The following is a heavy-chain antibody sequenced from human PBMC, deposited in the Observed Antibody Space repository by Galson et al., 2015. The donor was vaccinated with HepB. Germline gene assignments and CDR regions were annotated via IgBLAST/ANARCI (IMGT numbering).Heavy chain of an antibody. V-gene: IGHV3-74*01. CDR3: ARGGYCSSTSCYTWGDAFDI. D-gene: IGHD2-2*02. Sequence: SLRLSCAASGFTFSSYWMHWVRQAPGKGLVWVSRINSDGSSTSYADSVKGRFTISRDNAKNTLYLQMNSLRAEDTAVYYCARGGYCSSTSCYTWGDAFDIWGQGTMVTVSS. CDR1: GFTFSSYW. J-gene: IGHJ3*02. CDR2: INSDGSST.